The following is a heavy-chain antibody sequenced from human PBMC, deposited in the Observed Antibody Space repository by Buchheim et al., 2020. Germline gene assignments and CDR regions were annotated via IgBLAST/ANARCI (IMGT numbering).Heavy chain of an antibody. CDR2: INHSGST. CDR1: GGSFSGYY. CDR3: AGDYYDSSGYYYGIRYYYYGMDV. D-gene: IGHD3-22*01. J-gene: IGHJ6*02. Sequence: QVQLQQWGAGLLKPSETLSLTCAVYGGSFSGYYWSWIRQPPGKGLEWIGEINHSGSTNYNPSLKSRVTISVDTSKNQFSLKLSSVTAADTAVYYCAGDYYDSSGYYYGIRYYYYGMDVWGQGTT. V-gene: IGHV4-34*01.